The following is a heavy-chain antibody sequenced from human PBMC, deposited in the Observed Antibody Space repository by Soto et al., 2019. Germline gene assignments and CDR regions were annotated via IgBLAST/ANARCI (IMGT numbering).Heavy chain of an antibody. D-gene: IGHD2-8*02. CDR2: VDPEDGEV. CDR1: GYSFTAFY. V-gene: IGHV1-69-2*01. J-gene: IGHJ6*02. CDR3: AVQTTTTGGLLRNDYYGMDV. Sequence: VKVSCKASGYSFTAFYIHWVRQAPGKGLDWVGLVDPEDGEVKYAENFQGRLSITADTSVDTAYMQLNSLRSDDTADYYCAVQTTTTGGLLRNDYYGMDVWGQGTTVTVSS.